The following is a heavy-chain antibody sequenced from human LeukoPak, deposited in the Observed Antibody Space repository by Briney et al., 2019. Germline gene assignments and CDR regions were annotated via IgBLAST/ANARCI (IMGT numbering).Heavy chain of an antibody. Sequence: ASVKVSCKASGYTFTDYYIHWVRQAPGQGLEWVGWINPNSGGTNYAPKFQGRVTVTRITSIRTAYMELNSLTSDDTAVYYCASVYSGDDLSQLDYWGQGTLVTVSS. CDR3: ASVYSGDDLSQLDY. J-gene: IGHJ4*02. D-gene: IGHD5-12*01. CDR1: GYTFTDYY. V-gene: IGHV1-2*02. CDR2: INPNSGGT.